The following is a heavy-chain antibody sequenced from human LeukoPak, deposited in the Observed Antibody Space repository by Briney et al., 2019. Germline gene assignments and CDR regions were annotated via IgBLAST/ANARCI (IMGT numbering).Heavy chain of an antibody. J-gene: IGHJ4*02. CDR2: IYSGGST. V-gene: IGHV3-53*01. D-gene: IGHD6-6*01. CDR1: GFTVSSNY. CDR3: ARGRDGYSSSPIDY. Sequence: PGGSLRLSCAASGFTVSSNYMSWVRQAPGMGLEWVSVIYSGGSTYYADSVKGRFTISRDNSKNTLYLQMNSLRAEDTAVYYCARGRDGYSSSPIDYWGQGTLVTASS.